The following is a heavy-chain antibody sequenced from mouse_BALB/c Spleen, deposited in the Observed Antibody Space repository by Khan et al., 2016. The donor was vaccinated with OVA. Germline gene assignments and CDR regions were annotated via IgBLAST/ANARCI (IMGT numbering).Heavy chain of an antibody. CDR3: ARGYFGNYEFAY. CDR2: IFPGTGTT. D-gene: IGHD2-1*01. Sequence: QVQLKESGAELVKPGASVKLSCKTSGYTFTSYWIPWVKQRPGQGLGWIGQIFPGTGTTYYNENFKGKATLTVDTSSNTAYMQFSSLTSEDSAVYFCARGYFGNYEFAYWGQGTLVTVSP. CDR1: GYTFTSYW. V-gene: IGHV1S132*01. J-gene: IGHJ3*01.